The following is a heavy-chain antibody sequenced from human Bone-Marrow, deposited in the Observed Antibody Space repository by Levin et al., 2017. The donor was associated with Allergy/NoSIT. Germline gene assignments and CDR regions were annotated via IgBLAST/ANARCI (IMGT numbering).Heavy chain of an antibody. Sequence: GESLKISCKASGYTFTSSAIHWVRQAPGQRLEWMGWIHGGNGNTKYSQKFQGRVTIIRDTSASTAYMELSSLRSEDTAVYYCVRDTAGYYYGMDVWGQGTTVTVSS. D-gene: IGHD4-17*01. J-gene: IGHJ6*02. CDR3: VRDTAGYYYGMDV. V-gene: IGHV1-3*01. CDR2: IHGGNGNT. CDR1: GYTFTSSA.